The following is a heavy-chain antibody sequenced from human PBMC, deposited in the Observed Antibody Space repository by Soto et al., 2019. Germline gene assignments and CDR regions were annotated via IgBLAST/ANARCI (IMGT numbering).Heavy chain of an antibody. Sequence: QLQLQESGSGLVKPSQTLSLTCAVSGGSISSGGYSWSWIRQPPGKGLGGIGYIYHSGSTYYNPSIKRRVTIAVDRSKNQFSLKLSSVAAADTAVYYCARASTTVTTLDYWGQGTLVTVSS. V-gene: IGHV4-30-2*01. J-gene: IGHJ4*02. CDR1: GGSISSGGYS. D-gene: IGHD4-17*01. CDR3: ARASTTVTTLDY. CDR2: IYHSGST.